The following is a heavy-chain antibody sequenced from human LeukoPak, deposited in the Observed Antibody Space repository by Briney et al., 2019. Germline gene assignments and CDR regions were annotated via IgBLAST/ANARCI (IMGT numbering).Heavy chain of an antibody. CDR1: GFTFTNYW. Sequence: GGSLRLSCAASGFTFTNYWMHWVRQAPGMGLVWVSRLPPDELDIIYADSVKGRFTVSRDNAKNTVYLQMNNLRAEDTAVYYCAKGSYYDSSGYYYFDYWGQGTLVTVSS. CDR2: LPPDELDI. V-gene: IGHV3-74*01. D-gene: IGHD3-22*01. J-gene: IGHJ4*02. CDR3: AKGSYYDSSGYYYFDY.